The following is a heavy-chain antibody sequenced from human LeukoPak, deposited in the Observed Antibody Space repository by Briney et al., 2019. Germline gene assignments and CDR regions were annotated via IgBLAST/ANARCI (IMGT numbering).Heavy chain of an antibody. Sequence: GESLKISCKGSGYSFTNYWIAWVRQMPGKGLEWMGIVYPADSDTRYSPPFQGQVTMSADKSISTAYLQWNSLKASDTAMYYCARQDIAARPPDAYWGQGTLVTVSS. CDR2: VYPADSDT. V-gene: IGHV5-51*01. D-gene: IGHD6-6*01. J-gene: IGHJ4*02. CDR3: ARQDIAARPPDAY. CDR1: GYSFTNYW.